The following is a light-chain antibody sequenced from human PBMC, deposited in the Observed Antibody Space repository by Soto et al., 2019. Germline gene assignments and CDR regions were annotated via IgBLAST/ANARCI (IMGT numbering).Light chain of an antibody. J-gene: IGKJ4*01. Sequence: IVLTQSPGTLSLSPGDRATISCRASQRVSARYSAWYHQKPSQAPILLIFGASDRGTGIPNRFSGSGSGTYFTITIDLLEPEYFAHYYHQHHQCTPRTFGEGTKVDIK. V-gene: IGKV3-20*01. CDR3: QHHQCTPRT. CDR1: QRVSARY. CDR2: GAS.